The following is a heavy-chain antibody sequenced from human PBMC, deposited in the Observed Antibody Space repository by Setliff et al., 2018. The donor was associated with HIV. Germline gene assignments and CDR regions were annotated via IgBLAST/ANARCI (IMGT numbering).Heavy chain of an antibody. V-gene: IGHV4-39*07. CDR2: IYQSGSI. CDR3: ARPRRVRSRAWYWFDI. J-gene: IGHJ5*02. CDR1: GGSITSSTYY. Sequence: PSETLSLTCTVSGGSITSSTYYWDWIRQPPGKGPQWIGSIYQSGSIYYNPSLQSRVTISVDSSKNQFSLNLFSVTAADTAVYYCARPRRVRSRAWYWFDIWGQGTLVTVSS. D-gene: IGHD6-19*01.